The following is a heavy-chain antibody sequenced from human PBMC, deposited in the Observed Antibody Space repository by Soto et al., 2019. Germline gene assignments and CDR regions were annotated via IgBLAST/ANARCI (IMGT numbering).Heavy chain of an antibody. Sequence: GGALRLSCAASGFTFSSYTMNWVRQAPGKGLEWVSYISLSGSDMYYAGSVKGRFTISRDNAKNSLSLQMNSLRAEDTAVYYCVRDHIWSFDYWGQGTPVTVSS. J-gene: IGHJ4*02. CDR2: ISLSGSDM. D-gene: IGHD3-10*01. CDR3: VRDHIWSFDY. CDR1: GFTFSSYT. V-gene: IGHV3-48*01.